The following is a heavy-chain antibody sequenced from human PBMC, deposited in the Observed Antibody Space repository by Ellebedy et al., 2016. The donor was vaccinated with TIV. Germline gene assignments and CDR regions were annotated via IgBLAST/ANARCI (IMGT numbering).Heavy chain of an antibody. J-gene: IGHJ4*02. V-gene: IGHV5-51*01. D-gene: IGHD2-21*02. Sequence: GESLKISXKGSGYIFADQWIAWVRQMPGKGLEWMGIIYPGDSDTRYSPSFQGQVTISADKSISTAYLQWSSLKASDTAMYYCARGGHIVVVTAMGENYFDYWGQGTLVTVSS. CDR2: IYPGDSDT. CDR1: GYIFADQW. CDR3: ARGGHIVVVTAMGENYFDY.